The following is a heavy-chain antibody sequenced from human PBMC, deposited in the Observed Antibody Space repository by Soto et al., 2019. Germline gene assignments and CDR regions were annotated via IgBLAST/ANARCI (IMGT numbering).Heavy chain of an antibody. Sequence: QITLKESGPTLVKPTQTLTLTCTFSGFSLSTSGVGVGWIRQPPGKALEWLALIYWDDDKRYSPSLKSRLTIPQDTSKNQVVLTMTNMDPVETATYYCAHNGYGDYLGGYFDLWGRGTLVTVSS. CDR3: AHNGYGDYLGGYFDL. CDR2: IYWDDDK. CDR1: GFSLSTSGVG. D-gene: IGHD4-17*01. J-gene: IGHJ2*01. V-gene: IGHV2-5*02.